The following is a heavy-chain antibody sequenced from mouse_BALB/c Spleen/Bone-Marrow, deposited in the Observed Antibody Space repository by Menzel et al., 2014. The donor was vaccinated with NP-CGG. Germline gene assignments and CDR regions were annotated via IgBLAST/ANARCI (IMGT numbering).Heavy chain of an antibody. J-gene: IGHJ4*01. CDR1: GFTFSDYG. CDR3: ATSYYGNSYAMDY. V-gene: IGHV5-15*02. Sequence: EVKLVESGGGLVQPGGSRKLSCAASGFTFSDYGMAWVRQAPGKGPEWVAFISNLAYSIYYADTVTGRFTISRENAKNTLCLEMSSLRSEDTAMYYCATSYYGNSYAMDYWGQGTSVTVSS. D-gene: IGHD2-1*01. CDR2: ISNLAYSI.